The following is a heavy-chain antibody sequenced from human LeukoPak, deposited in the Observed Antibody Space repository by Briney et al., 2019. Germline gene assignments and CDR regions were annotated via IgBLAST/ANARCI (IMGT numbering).Heavy chain of an antibody. CDR1: GFTFSSYA. CDR3: AKTPFTFGGVIVSFGY. J-gene: IGHJ4*02. Sequence: GGSLRLSCAASGFTFSSYAMSWVRQAPGKGLEWVSAISGSGGSTYYADSVKGRFTISRDNSKNTLYLQMNSLRAEDTAVYYCAKTPFTFGGVIVSFGYWGQGTLVTVSS. D-gene: IGHD3-16*02. CDR2: ISGSGGST. V-gene: IGHV3-23*01.